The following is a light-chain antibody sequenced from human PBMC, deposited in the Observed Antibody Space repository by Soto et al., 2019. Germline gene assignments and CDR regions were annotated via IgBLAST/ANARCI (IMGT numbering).Light chain of an antibody. J-gene: IGKJ1*01. Sequence: EIVLTQSPGTLSLSPGERATLSCRASKSVSSSYLAWYQQKPGQAPRPLIYGASSRAIGIPDRFSGSGSGTEFTLTISRLEPEDFAVYYCQQYGSSPWTFGKGTKVEIK. CDR2: GAS. V-gene: IGKV3-20*01. CDR3: QQYGSSPWT. CDR1: KSVSSSY.